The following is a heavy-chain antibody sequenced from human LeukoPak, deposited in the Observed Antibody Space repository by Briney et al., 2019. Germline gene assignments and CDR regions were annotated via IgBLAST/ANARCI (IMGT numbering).Heavy chain of an antibody. Sequence: PGGSLRLSCAASEFTFSRLGMQWVRQAPGKGLEWVAVIHNDGTMGQYADSVKGRFTISKDFSRNTLYLQMNSLRDDDTAVYYCAKEGDEFRGYLDVWGKGTTVTVSS. CDR3: AKEGDEFRGYLDV. J-gene: IGHJ6*04. V-gene: IGHV3-30*02. CDR2: IHNDGTMG. CDR1: EFTFSRLG. D-gene: IGHD3-16*01.